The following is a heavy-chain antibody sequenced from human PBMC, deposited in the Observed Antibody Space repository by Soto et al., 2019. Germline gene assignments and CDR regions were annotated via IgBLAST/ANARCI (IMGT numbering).Heavy chain of an antibody. Sequence: TSETLSLTCTVSGGSISSGDYCWSWIRQPPGKGLEWIGYIYYSGSTYYNPSLKSRVTISVDTSKNQFSLKLSSVTAADTAVYYCARTTYYDFWRGPADHWGQGTLVTVSS. CDR1: GGSISSGDYC. CDR2: IYYSGST. V-gene: IGHV4-30-4*01. D-gene: IGHD3-3*01. J-gene: IGHJ5*02. CDR3: ARTTYYDFWRGPADH.